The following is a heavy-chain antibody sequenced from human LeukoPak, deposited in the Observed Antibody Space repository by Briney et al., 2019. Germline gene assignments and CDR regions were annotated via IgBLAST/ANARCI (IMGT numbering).Heavy chain of an antibody. CDR2: ISSSSSYI. D-gene: IGHD5-18*01. CDR1: GFTFSSYS. Sequence: GGSLRLSCAASGFTFSSYSMNWVRQAPGKGLEWVSSISSSSSYIYYADSVKGRFTISRDNVKNSLYLQMNSLRAEDTAVYYCARDGAAMASDDAFDIWGQGTMVTVSS. V-gene: IGHV3-21*01. CDR3: ARDGAAMASDDAFDI. J-gene: IGHJ3*02.